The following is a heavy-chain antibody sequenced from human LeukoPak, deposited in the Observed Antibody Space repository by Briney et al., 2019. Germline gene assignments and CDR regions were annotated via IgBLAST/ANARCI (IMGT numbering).Heavy chain of an antibody. CDR3: ARGGVITMVRGGQTEWFDP. CDR1: GGTFSSYA. D-gene: IGHD3-10*01. J-gene: IGHJ5*02. CDR2: IIPILGIA. Sequence: SVKVSCKASGGTFSSYAISWVRQAPGQGLEWMGRIIPILGIANYAQKFQGRVTITADKSTSTAYMELSSLRSEDTAVYYCARGGVITMVRGGQTEWFDPWGQGTLVTVSS. V-gene: IGHV1-69*04.